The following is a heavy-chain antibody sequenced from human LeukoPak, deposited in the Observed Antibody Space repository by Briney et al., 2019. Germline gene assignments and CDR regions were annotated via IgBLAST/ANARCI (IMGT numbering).Heavy chain of an antibody. CDR1: GFTFSGYA. CDR2: ITNNGGTT. CDR3: ARVAVGGWFDY. Sequence: PGGSLRLSCAASGFTFSGYAMHWVRQAPGKGLEYVSAITNNGGTTYYANSVKGRFTISRDNSKNTLYLQMGSLRAEDMAVYYCARVAVGGWFDYWGQGTLVTVSS. D-gene: IGHD6-19*01. J-gene: IGHJ4*02. V-gene: IGHV3-64*01.